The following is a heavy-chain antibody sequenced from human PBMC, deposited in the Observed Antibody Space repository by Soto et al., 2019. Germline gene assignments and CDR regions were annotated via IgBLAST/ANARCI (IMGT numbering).Heavy chain of an antibody. V-gene: IGHV1-2*02. CDR3: ARERGGGYSYGKYYYYGMDV. D-gene: IGHD5-18*01. CDR2: INPNSGGT. J-gene: IGHJ6*02. CDR1: GYTFTGYY. Sequence: RASVKVSCKASGYTFTGYYMHWVRQAPGQGLEWMGWINPNSGGTNYAQKFQGRVTMTRDTSISTAYMELSRLRSDDTAVYYCARERGGGYSYGKYYYYGMDVWGQGTTVTVSS.